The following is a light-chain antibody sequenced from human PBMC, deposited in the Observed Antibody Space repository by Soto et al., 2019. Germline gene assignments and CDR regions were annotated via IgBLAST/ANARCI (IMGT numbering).Light chain of an antibody. J-gene: IGLJ3*02. CDR3: AAWDDGLSGRL. CDR2: RND. CDR1: SSNIGSNY. Sequence: QSVLTQPPSASGTPGQRVTISCSGSSSNIGSNYVFWYQQLPGTAPKLLISRNDQWPSGVPDRFSGSKSGTSASLAISGLRSEDEADYYCAAWDDGLSGRLFGGGTKLTVL. V-gene: IGLV1-47*01.